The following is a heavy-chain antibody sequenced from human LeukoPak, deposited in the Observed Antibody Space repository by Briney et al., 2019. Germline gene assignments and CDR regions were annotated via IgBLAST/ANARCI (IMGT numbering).Heavy chain of an antibody. CDR1: GGSISSGGYS. CDR3: ARDNDHDAFDI. V-gene: IGHV4-30-2*01. J-gene: IGHJ3*02. CDR2: IYHSGST. Sequence: SETLSLTCAVSGGSISSGGYSWSWIRQPPGKGLEWIGYIYHSGSTYYNPSLKSRVTISVDRSKNQFSLKLSSVTAADAAVYYCARDNDHDAFDIWGQGTMVTVSS.